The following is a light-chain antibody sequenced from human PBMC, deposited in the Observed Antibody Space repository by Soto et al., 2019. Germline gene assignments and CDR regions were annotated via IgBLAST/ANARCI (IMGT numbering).Light chain of an antibody. CDR2: STT. CDR1: QSVGTF. V-gene: IGKV3-15*01. J-gene: IGKJ1*01. CDR3: QQYNNWPWT. Sequence: EIVLTQSPATLSLSPGERATLSCRASQSVGTFFAWYQQKPGQAPRLLIYSTTTRATGIPARFSGSGSGTEFTLTISSLQSEDFALYYCQQYNNWPWTFGQGTKVDI.